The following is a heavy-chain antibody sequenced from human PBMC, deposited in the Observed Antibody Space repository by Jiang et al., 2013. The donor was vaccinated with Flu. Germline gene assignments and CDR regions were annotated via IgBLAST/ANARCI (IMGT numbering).Heavy chain of an antibody. J-gene: IGHJ4*02. CDR3: ARAASEAVAGEFDY. D-gene: IGHD6-19*01. Sequence: GSGLVKPSETLSLTCTVSGGSISSYYWSWIRQPPGKGLEWIGYIYYSGSTNYNPSLKSRVTISVDTSKNQFSLKLSSVTAADTAVYYCARAASEAVAGEFDYWGQGNPGHRLL. CDR2: IYYSGST. V-gene: IGHV4-59*01. CDR1: GGSISSYY.